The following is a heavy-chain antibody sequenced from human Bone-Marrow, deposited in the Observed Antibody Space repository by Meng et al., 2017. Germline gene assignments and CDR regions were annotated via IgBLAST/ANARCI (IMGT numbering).Heavy chain of an antibody. CDR2: ISSSSTI. CDR3: ARDRSYDILTGSFDASDI. CDR1: GFS. Sequence: GGSLRLSCAASGFSSHWVRQAPGKGLEWVSSISSSSTIYYTDSVKGRFTISRDNAKNSLYLQMNSLRAEDTAVYYCARDRSYDILTGSFDASDIWGQGTMVNVSS. D-gene: IGHD3-9*01. J-gene: IGHJ3*02. V-gene: IGHV3-69-1*02.